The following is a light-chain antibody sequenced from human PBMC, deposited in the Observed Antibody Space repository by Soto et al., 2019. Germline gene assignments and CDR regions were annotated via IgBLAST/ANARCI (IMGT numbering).Light chain of an antibody. CDR3: QQYSYWPRT. CDR2: GAS. V-gene: IGKV3-15*01. Sequence: VMTQSPATLSVSPGERGTLSCRASQSISTNLAWYQQNHGQAPRLLIYGASTRASGVPGRFSGSGSGTDFTLTISSLQSEDFAVYYCQQYSYWPRTFGQGTKVDIK. CDR1: QSISTN. J-gene: IGKJ1*01.